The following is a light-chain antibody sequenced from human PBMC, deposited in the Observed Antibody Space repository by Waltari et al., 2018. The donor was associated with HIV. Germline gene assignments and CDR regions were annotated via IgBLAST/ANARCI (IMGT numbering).Light chain of an antibody. J-gene: IGLJ2*01. CDR3: SSYAPTNKFYVL. CDR1: SSDIGGYNY. CDR2: EVT. Sequence: QSALTQPPSASGSPGQSVTMSCTGTSSDIGGYNYVPWYQQHPGKAPKPIITEVTKRPSGVPDRFSGSKSGNPASLTVSGLQAEDEAHYYCSSYAPTNKFYVLFGGGTTLTVL. V-gene: IGLV2-8*01.